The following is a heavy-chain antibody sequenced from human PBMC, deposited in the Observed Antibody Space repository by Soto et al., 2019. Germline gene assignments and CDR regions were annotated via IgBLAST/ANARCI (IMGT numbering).Heavy chain of an antibody. Sequence: QITLKESGHTLVKPTQTLTLTCTFSWLSLSPSGVGVGWIRQPPGKALEWLALIYWDDANRYSPSLKSRLTITTDTTKNHVVLTMANMDPVNTATYYSAHRRRVCSRNSCYSIWFDPWGQGTLVTVSS. CDR2: IYWDDAN. V-gene: IGHV2-5*02. D-gene: IGHD2-15*01. CDR1: WLSLSPSGVG. J-gene: IGHJ5*02. CDR3: AHRRRVCSRNSCYSIWFDP.